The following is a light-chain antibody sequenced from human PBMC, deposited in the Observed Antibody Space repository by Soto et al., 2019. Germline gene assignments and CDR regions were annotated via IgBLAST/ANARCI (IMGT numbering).Light chain of an antibody. CDR3: QQSYSVPLT. V-gene: IGKV1-39*01. CDR1: HNIVNY. Sequence: DIQMTQSPSSLSASVGDRVTITCRASHNIVNYLNWYQRKPGKPPKLLIYGASSLQSGVPSRFSGSGSGTDFTLTINTLQPEDFATFYYQQSYSVPLTFGGGTKVQI. J-gene: IGKJ4*01. CDR2: GAS.